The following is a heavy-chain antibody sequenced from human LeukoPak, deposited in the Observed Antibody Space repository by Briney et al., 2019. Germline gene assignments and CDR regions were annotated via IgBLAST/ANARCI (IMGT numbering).Heavy chain of an antibody. J-gene: IGHJ6*04. CDR2: IIPIFGTI. CDR3: ARAPQTGPHYYGMDV. CDR1: GGTFSSYA. Sequence: ASVKVSCKASGGTFSSYAISWVRRAPGQGLEWMGGIIPIFGTINYAQKFLGRVTITEDESTNTAYMELSSLRSEDTAVYYCARAPQTGPHYYGMDVWGKGTTVTVSS. V-gene: IGHV1-69*13. D-gene: IGHD3-9*01.